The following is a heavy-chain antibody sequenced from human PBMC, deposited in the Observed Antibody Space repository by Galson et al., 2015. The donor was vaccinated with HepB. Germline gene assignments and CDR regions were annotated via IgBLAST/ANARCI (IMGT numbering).Heavy chain of an antibody. D-gene: IGHD2-2*01. CDR1: TGSFRGFY. CDR2: INHRGSN. V-gene: IGHV4-34*01. J-gene: IGHJ4*02. CDR3: ARGRPDFIVAVADPISY. Sequence: SETLSLTCAVYTGSFRGFYWSWVRQPPGKGLEWNGEINHRGSNNYNPSFKSGVSISIDTSKNQFSLKLSSVTAADTAVYYCARGRPDFIVAVADPISYWGQGTLVTVSS.